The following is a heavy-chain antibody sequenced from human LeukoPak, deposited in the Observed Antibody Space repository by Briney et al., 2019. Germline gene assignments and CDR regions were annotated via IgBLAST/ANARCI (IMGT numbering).Heavy chain of an antibody. Sequence: SSLKVSCKASGGTFSSYTISWVRQAPGQGLEWIGRIIPILGIANYAQKFQGRVTITADKSTSTAYMELSSLRSEDTAVYYCARAYSSSSGGGMDVWGQGTTVTVSS. D-gene: IGHD6-6*01. V-gene: IGHV1-69*02. CDR2: IIPILGIA. J-gene: IGHJ6*02. CDR1: GGTFSSYT. CDR3: ARAYSSSSGGGMDV.